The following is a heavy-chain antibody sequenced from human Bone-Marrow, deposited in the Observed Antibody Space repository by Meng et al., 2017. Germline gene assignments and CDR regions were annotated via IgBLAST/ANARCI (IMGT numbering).Heavy chain of an antibody. CDR2: INHSGST. J-gene: IGHJ6*02. V-gene: IGHV4-34*01. D-gene: IGHD2-2*01. Sequence: SETLSLTCAVYGGSLSGYYWSWIRQPPGKGLEWIGEINHSGSTNYNPSLKSRVTISVDTSKNQFSLKLSSVTAADTAVYYCAREQLVVVPAATRDYYYYYGMDVWGQGTTVTVSS. CDR1: GGSLSGYY. CDR3: AREQLVVVPAATRDYYYYYGMDV.